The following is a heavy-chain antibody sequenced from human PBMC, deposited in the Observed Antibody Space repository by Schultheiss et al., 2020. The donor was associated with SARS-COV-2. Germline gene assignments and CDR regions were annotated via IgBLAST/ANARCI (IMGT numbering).Heavy chain of an antibody. Sequence: SETLSLTCTVSGGSISSYYWSWIRQPPGKGLEWIGEINHSGSTNYNPSLKSRVTLSVDTSKNQFSLKLSSVTAADTAVYYCARDLWFGPDYYYYGMDVWGQGTTVTGSS. J-gene: IGHJ6*02. D-gene: IGHD3-10*01. CDR1: GGSISSYY. CDR3: ARDLWFGPDYYYYGMDV. V-gene: IGHV4-34*01. CDR2: INHSGST.